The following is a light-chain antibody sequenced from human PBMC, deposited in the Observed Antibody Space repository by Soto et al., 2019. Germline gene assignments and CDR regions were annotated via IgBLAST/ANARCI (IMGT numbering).Light chain of an antibody. CDR3: HHYGNSYT. CDR1: QSVSGSD. CDR2: GAS. V-gene: IGKV3-20*01. J-gene: IGKJ2*01. Sequence: ELVLTQSPGTLSLSPGERATLSCRASQSVSGSDLAWYQKKPGQAPRLLIYGASSRATGIPDSISGGGSGTDFPLTISRLDPEFLALYYCHHYGNSYTFGQGTKVDIK.